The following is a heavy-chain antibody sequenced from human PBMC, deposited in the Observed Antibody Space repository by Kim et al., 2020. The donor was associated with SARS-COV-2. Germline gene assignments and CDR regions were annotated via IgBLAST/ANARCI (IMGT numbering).Heavy chain of an antibody. V-gene: IGHV4-34*01. D-gene: IGHD2-2*01. J-gene: IGHJ4*02. CDR3: ARSPRPAANRPLVY. Sequence: TPSLKSRITISVHTAKNQFSLKLSSVTAADTAVYYCARSPRPAANRPLVYWGQGTLVTVSS.